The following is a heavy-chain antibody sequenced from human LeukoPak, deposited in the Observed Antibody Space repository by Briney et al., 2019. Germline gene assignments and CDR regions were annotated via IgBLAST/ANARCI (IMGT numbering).Heavy chain of an antibody. D-gene: IGHD3-22*01. CDR2: INPNSGGT. CDR3: ARGPYDRSGYYVY. J-gene: IGHJ4*02. Sequence: ASVKVSCKASGYTFTGYYMHWVRQAPGQGLEWMGRINPNSGGTNYAQKFRGRVTMTRDTSISTAYMELSRLRSDDTAVYYCARGPYDRSGYYVYWGQGTLVTVSS. CDR1: GYTFTGYY. V-gene: IGHV1-2*06.